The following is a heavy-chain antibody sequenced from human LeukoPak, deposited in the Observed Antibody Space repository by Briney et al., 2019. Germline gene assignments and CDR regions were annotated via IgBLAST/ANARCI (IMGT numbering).Heavy chain of an antibody. CDR1: GYTFTSYY. Sequence: ASVKVSCKASGYTFTSYYMHWVRQAPGQGLEWMGIINPSGGSTSYAQKFQGRVTMTRDTSTSTVYMELSSLRSDDTAVYYCARDSTYYDILTGYYNWGQGTLVTVSS. D-gene: IGHD3-9*01. CDR2: INPSGGST. CDR3: ARDSTYYDILTGYYN. J-gene: IGHJ4*02. V-gene: IGHV1-46*01.